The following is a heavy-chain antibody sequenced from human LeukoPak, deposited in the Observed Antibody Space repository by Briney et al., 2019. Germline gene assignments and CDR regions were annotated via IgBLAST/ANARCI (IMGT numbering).Heavy chain of an antibody. CDR2: ISGSGGST. Sequence: PGGSLRLSCAASGFTFSSYGMSWVRQAPGKGLEWVSAISGSGGSTYYADSVKGRFTISRDNSKNTLYLQMNSLRAEDTAVYYCAKSLYYYGSGSTFDYWGQGTLVTVSS. J-gene: IGHJ4*02. V-gene: IGHV3-23*01. D-gene: IGHD3-10*01. CDR3: AKSLYYYGSGSTFDY. CDR1: GFTFSSYG.